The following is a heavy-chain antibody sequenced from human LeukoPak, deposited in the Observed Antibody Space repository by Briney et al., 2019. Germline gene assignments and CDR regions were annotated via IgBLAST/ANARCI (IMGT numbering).Heavy chain of an antibody. CDR2: INAGNGNT. D-gene: IGHD2-2*01. Sequence: ASVKVSCKASGYTFTSYAMHWVRQAPGQRLEWMGWINAGNGNTKYSQKFQGRVTITRDTSASTAYMELSSLRSEDTAVYYCARDRDCSSTSCYGEDNWFDPWGQGTLVTVSS. CDR1: GYTFTSYA. V-gene: IGHV1-3*01. CDR3: ARDRDCSSTSCYGEDNWFDP. J-gene: IGHJ5*02.